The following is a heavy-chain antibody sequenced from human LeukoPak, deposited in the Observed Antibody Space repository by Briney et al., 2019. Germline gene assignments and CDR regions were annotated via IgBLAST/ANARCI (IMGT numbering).Heavy chain of an antibody. CDR3: ARGVTYGSGSYYFAGNDAFDI. CDR2: ISAYNGNT. D-gene: IGHD3-10*01. V-gene: IGHV1-18*01. CDR1: GYTSTSYG. J-gene: IGHJ3*02. Sequence: ASVKVSCKASGYTSTSYGISWVRQAPGQGLEWMGWISAYNGNTNYAQKLQGRVTMTTDTSTSTAYMELRSLRSDDTAVYYCARGVTYGSGSYYFAGNDAFDIWGQGTMVTVSS.